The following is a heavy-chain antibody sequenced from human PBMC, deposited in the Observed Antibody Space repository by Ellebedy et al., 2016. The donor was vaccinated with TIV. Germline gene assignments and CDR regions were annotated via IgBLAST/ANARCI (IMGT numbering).Heavy chain of an antibody. J-gene: IGHJ4*02. CDR1: GFTFSDYE. Sequence: GESLKISCAASGFTFSDYELNWVRKAPGKGLEWVSYMTSSVSTIYYSHPVKGRFTISRDNAKNSLYLQMNRMRAEDTAVYYCARLRYDLLTAYDYWGQGTLVTVSS. V-gene: IGHV3-48*03. CDR2: MTSSVSTI. CDR3: ARLRYDLLTAYDY. D-gene: IGHD3-9*01.